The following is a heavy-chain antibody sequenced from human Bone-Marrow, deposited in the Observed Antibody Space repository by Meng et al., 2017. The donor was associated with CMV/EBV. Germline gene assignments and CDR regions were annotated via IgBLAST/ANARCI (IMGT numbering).Heavy chain of an antibody. V-gene: IGHV4-31*03. J-gene: IGHJ4*02. D-gene: IGHD2-21*02. CDR1: GASISSGGFY. CDR3: ARESDQQILDY. Sequence: TCTVSGASISSGGFYWSWIRQHPGKGPEWIGYIYYSGSTYYNPSLKSRLSMPVDTSKNQFSLNLRSVTAADTAVYYCARESDQQILDYWGQGTLVTVSS. CDR2: IYYSGST.